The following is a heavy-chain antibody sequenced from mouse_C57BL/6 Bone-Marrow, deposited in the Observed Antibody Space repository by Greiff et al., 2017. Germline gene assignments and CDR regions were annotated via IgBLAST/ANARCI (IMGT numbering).Heavy chain of an antibody. Sequence: QVQLQQPGAELVKPGASVKLSCKASGYTFTSYWMHWVKQRPGQGLEWIGMIHPNSGSTNYNAKFQSKATLTVDTSSSTAYMQLSSLTSEDSAVYYCARRPLYYDYDGWYFDVWGTGTTVTVSS. J-gene: IGHJ1*03. CDR3: ARRPLYYDYDGWYFDV. CDR2: IHPNSGST. CDR1: GYTFTSYW. D-gene: IGHD2-4*01. V-gene: IGHV1-64*01.